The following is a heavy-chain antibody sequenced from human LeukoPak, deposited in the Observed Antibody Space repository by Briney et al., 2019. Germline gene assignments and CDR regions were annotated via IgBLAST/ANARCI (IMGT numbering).Heavy chain of an antibody. J-gene: IGHJ3*02. CDR3: ARGKGYDSPSGAFDI. V-gene: IGHV4-30-2*01. D-gene: IGHD3-9*01. CDR2: TFYRGTT. Sequence: PPQTLSLTCTVSGGSISSGGYYWSWFRQPPGKGLEWIGYTFYRGTTYYNPSLKSRVTISLDRSKNQFSLNMSSVTAADTAMYYSARGKGYDSPSGAFDIWGQGAMVTVSS. CDR1: GGSISSGGYY.